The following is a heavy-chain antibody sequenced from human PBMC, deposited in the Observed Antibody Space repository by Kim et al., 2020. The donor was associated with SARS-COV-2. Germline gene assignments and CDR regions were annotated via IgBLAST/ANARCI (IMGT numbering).Heavy chain of an antibody. CDR3: TRVRDYAGWFDP. V-gene: IGHV6-1*01. D-gene: IGHD4-17*01. J-gene: IGHJ5*02. CDR1: GDSVSSNSAT. Sequence: SQTLSLTCAISGDSVSSNSATWNWIRQSPSRGLEWLGRTYYRSKWHNDYAVSVKSRITFNADTSNNQFSLQLNSVTPEDTAVYYCTRVRDYAGWFDPWGQGIMVTVSS. CDR2: TYYRSKWHN.